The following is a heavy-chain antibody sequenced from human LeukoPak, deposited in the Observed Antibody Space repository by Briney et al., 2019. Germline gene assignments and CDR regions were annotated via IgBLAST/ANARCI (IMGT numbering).Heavy chain of an antibody. Sequence: PGGSLRLSCAASGFTVSSNYMSWVRQAPGKGLEWVSVIYSGGSTYYADSVKGRFTISRDNSKNTLYLQMNSLRAEDTAVYYCARGTELWFGGGPHYGMDVWGQGTTVTVSS. V-gene: IGHV3-66*01. J-gene: IGHJ6*02. CDR2: IYSGGST. D-gene: IGHD3-10*01. CDR1: GFTVSSNY. CDR3: ARGTELWFGGGPHYGMDV.